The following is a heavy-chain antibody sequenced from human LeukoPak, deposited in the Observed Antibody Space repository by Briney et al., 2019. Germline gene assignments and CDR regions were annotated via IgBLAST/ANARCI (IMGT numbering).Heavy chain of an antibody. Sequence: GGSLRLSCAASGFTFSSYAMSWVRQAPGKGLGWVAVIWYDGSNKYYAESVKGRFTISRDNSKNTLYLQMNSLRAEDTAVYYCARAGSGSHPKELGAFDIWGQGTMVTVSS. CDR3: ARAGSGSHPKELGAFDI. D-gene: IGHD1-26*01. V-gene: IGHV3-33*08. CDR2: IWYDGSNK. J-gene: IGHJ3*02. CDR1: GFTFSSYA.